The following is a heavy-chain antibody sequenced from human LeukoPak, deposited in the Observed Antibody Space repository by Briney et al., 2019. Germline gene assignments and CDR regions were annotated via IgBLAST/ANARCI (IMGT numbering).Heavy chain of an antibody. J-gene: IGHJ4*02. CDR2: ISVYNGNT. Sequence: ASVTVSFKASGYTFISYGISWVRQAPGQGLECMGWISVYNGNTKYAQKFQGRVTMTTETSTSTAYMELRSLRSDDTAVYYCARFIHDYGDYWGQGTLVTVSS. D-gene: IGHD4-17*01. V-gene: IGHV1-18*01. CDR3: ARFIHDYGDY. CDR1: GYTFISYG.